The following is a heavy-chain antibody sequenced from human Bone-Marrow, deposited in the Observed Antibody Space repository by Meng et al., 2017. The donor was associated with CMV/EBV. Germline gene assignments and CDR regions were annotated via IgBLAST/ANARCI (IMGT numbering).Heavy chain of an antibody. D-gene: IGHD3-3*01. CDR1: GFTFSSYS. CDR2: ISSSSSYI. V-gene: IGHV3-21*01. J-gene: IGHJ6*02. Sequence: GESLKISCAASGFTFSSYSMNWVRQAPGKGLEWVSSISSSSSYIYYADSVKGRFTISRDNAKNSLYLQMNSLRAEDTAVYYCARDAIRYCSSTSCQYYDFWSGYPTGGYYYYGMDVWGQGTTVTVSS. CDR3: ARDAIRYCSSTSCQYYDFWSGYPTGGYYYYGMDV.